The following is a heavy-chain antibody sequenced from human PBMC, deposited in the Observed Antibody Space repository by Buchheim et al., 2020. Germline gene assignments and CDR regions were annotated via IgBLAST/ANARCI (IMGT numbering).Heavy chain of an antibody. CDR3: ARERTAMVYTKYYFDY. CDR2: IKQDGSEK. D-gene: IGHD5-18*01. V-gene: IGHV3-7*01. CDR1: GFTFSSYW. J-gene: IGHJ4*02. Sequence: EVQLVESGGGLVQPGGSLRLSCAASGFTFSSYWMSWVRQAPGKGLEWVANIKQDGSEKYYVDSVKGRFTISRDNAKNALYLQMNSLRAEDTAVYYCARERTAMVYTKYYFDYWGQGTL.